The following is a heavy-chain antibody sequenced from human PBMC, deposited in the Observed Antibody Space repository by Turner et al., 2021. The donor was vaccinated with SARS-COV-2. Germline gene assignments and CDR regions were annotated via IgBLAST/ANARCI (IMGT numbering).Heavy chain of an antibody. CDR2: IAYDGSYK. Sequence: QVQLVESGGGVVQPGRSLRLSSPAPAFRFSSYSMHWVRQAPGKGLEWVAVIAYDGSYKYYADSVKGRFTIYRDNSKNTLYLQKNSLRAEDTAVYYCARARNYSSSWYGVDVPFDPWGQGTLVTVSS. CDR1: AFRFSSYS. J-gene: IGHJ5*02. CDR3: ARARNYSSSWYGVDVPFDP. D-gene: IGHD6-13*01. V-gene: IGHV3-30-3*01.